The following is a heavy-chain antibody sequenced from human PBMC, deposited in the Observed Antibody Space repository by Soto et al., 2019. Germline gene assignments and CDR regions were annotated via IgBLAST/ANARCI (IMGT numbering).Heavy chain of an antibody. CDR2: INHVGIT. J-gene: IGHJ3*02. Sequence: SETLSLTCAVSGGSFRGFYWTWIRQSPGKGLEWLGDINHVGITNYNPSLKSRVSIPVDTSKNQFSLKLSSVTAADTAVYYCAREFPGALVRSRAFDIWGQGTMVTVSS. CDR1: GGSFRGFY. D-gene: IGHD2-2*01. V-gene: IGHV4-34*01. CDR3: AREFPGALVRSRAFDI.